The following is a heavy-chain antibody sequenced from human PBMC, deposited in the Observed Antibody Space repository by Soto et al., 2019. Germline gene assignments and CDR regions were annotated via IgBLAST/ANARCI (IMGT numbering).Heavy chain of an antibody. CDR1: GFTFSNYW. V-gene: IGHV3-7*01. D-gene: IGHD6-13*01. Sequence: QLVESGGGLVQPGGSLRLSCAASGFTFSNYWMTWVRQAPGKGLEWVANIKRDGSGGSYLDSVRGRFTVSRDNARNSRYLQMNSLRAEDTALYYCARDVSPGSSGWYFDAFDIWGQGTMVTVSS. CDR2: IKRDGSGG. J-gene: IGHJ3*02. CDR3: ARDVSPGSSGWYFDAFDI.